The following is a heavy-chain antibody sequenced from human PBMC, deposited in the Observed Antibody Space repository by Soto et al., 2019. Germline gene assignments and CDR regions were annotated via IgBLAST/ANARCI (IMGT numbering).Heavy chain of an antibody. CDR3: AKDIYRGDLEYSQH. D-gene: IGHD2-21*02. CDR1: GFTFDDYA. Sequence: PGGSLRLSCAASGFTFDDYAMHWVRQAPGKGLEWVSGISWNSGSIGYADSVKGRFTISRDNAKNSLYLQMNSLRAEDTALYYCAKDIYRGDLEYSQHWGQGTLVTVSS. V-gene: IGHV3-9*01. CDR2: ISWNSGSI. J-gene: IGHJ1*01.